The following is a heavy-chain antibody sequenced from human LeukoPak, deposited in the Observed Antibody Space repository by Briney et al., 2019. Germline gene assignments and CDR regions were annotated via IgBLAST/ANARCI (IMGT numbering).Heavy chain of an antibody. CDR1: GFTFSSYE. CDR3: TRDHSAVYFGLRSFSDDAFDI. D-gene: IGHD3-10*01. CDR2: ISSSGSTM. J-gene: IGHJ3*02. Sequence: PGGSLRLSCAASGFTFSSYEMNWVRQAPGKGLEWVSYISSSGSTMYYADSVKGRFTVSRDNAKNSLYLQMNSLRAEDTAVYYCTRDHSAVYFGLRSFSDDAFDIWGRGTMVTVSS. V-gene: IGHV3-48*03.